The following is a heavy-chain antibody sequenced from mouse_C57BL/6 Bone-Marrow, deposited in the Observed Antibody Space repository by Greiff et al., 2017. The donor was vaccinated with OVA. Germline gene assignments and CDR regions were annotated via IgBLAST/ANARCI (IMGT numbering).Heavy chain of an antibody. V-gene: IGHV2-2*01. Sequence: VQLQQSGPGLVQPSQSLSITCTVSGFSFTSYGVHWVRQSPGQGLEWLGVIWSGGSTAYNAAFISRLSISKDNSTRQVFFKMNSMQADDTAIYYCARNFDYGWYWYFDVWGTGTTVTVSS. CDR3: ARNFDYGWYWYFDV. CDR1: GFSFTSYG. D-gene: IGHD2-4*01. CDR2: IWSGGST. J-gene: IGHJ1*03.